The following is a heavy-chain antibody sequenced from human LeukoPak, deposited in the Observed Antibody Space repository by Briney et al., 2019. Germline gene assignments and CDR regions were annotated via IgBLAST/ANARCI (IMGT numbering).Heavy chain of an antibody. J-gene: IGHJ4*02. CDR3: AKDTAGYCSGGSCYPYYFDY. CDR2: ISYDGSNK. D-gene: IGHD2-15*01. CDR1: GFTFSNTW. V-gene: IGHV3-30*18. Sequence: GGSLRLSCAASGFTFSNTWMSWVRQAPGKGLEWVTVISYDGSNKYYADSVKGRFTISRDSSKNTLYLQMDSLRAEDTAVYYCAKDTAGYCSGGSCYPYYFDYWGQGTLVTVSS.